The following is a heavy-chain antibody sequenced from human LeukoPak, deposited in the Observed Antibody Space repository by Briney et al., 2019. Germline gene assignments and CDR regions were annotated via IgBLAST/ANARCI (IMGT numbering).Heavy chain of an antibody. CDR2: IDWDDDK. CDR3: ARMYYYDSSGYSFDY. Sequence: SGPALVKPTQTLTLTCTFSGFSLSTSGMCVSWIRQPPGKALEWLARIDWDDDKYYSTSLKTRLTISKDTSKNQVVLTMTNMDPVDTATYYCARMYYYDSSGYSFDYWGQGTLVTVSS. V-gene: IGHV2-70*11. J-gene: IGHJ4*02. CDR1: GFSLSTSGMC. D-gene: IGHD3-22*01.